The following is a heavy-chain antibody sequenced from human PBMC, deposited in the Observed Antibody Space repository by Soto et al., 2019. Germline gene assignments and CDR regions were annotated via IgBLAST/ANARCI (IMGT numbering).Heavy chain of an antibody. CDR1: GFNFDNYG. V-gene: IGHV3-30*03. D-gene: IGHD3-22*01. CDR3: ARTPWDSSGYPYGMDV. CDR2: ITYDGSNK. Sequence: PGASLRLSCQASGFNFDNYGMHWVRQAPGKGLEWVAVITYDGSNKYYADSVKGRFTISRDNSKNTLYLQMNSLRAEDTAVYYCARTPWDSSGYPYGMDVWGQGTTVTVSS. J-gene: IGHJ6*02.